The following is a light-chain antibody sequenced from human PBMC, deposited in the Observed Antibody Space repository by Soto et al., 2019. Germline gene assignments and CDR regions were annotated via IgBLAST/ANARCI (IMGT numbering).Light chain of an antibody. J-gene: IGKJ4*01. CDR3: MQTIQLPVT. CDR1: HSLLKITGYNY. CDR2: LGS. Sequence: DIVMTQSPLSLPVTPGEPASISFSCRHSLLKITGYNYLDWYLQKPGQSPQLLIYLGSNRASGVPDRFSGSGSGTDFTLKISRVEAEDVGVYHCMQTIQLPVTFGGGTKVDI. V-gene: IGKV2-28*01.